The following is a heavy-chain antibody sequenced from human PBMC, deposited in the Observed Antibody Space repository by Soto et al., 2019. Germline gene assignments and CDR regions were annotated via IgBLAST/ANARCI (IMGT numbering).Heavy chain of an antibody. CDR3: AKYRSIATAGLSGRYRGRDFYYVMDF. CDR1: GFPFDDYA. J-gene: IGHJ6*02. V-gene: IGHV3-9*01. CDR2: ISWNSGSI. D-gene: IGHD6-13*01. Sequence: EVQLVESGGGLVQPGRSLRLSCAASGFPFDDYAMHWVRQAPGKGLERVSGISWNSGSIGYADSVKGRFTISRDNPKIFLFMQMHSLTAEDTALYYCAKYRSIATAGLSGRYRGRDFYYVMDFWGQGTTGTVSS.